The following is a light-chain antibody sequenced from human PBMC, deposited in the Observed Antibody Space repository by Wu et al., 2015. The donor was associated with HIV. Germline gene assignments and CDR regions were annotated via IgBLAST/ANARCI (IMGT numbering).Light chain of an antibody. CDR3: QQYGTSPLMYT. V-gene: IGKV3-20*01. CDR2: GAS. Sequence: EIVLTQSPGTLSLSPGERATLSCRASQTVNGNYLAWYQQKPGQAPRLLISGASSRATGVPDRFSGSGSGTDFTLTISRLEPEDFAVHYCQQYGTSPLMYTFGQGTRLEI. CDR1: QTVNGNY. J-gene: IGKJ2*01.